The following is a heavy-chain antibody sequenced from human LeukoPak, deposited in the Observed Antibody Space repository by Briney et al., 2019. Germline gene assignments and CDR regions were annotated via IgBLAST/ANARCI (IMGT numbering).Heavy chain of an antibody. Sequence: GGSLRLSCAASGFTFSSYEMNWVRQAPGKGLEWVSYISSSGSTKYYADSVKGRFTISRDNAKNSLYLQMNSLRAEDTAVYYCARDGSGSYYNLPFDYWGQGTLVTVSS. J-gene: IGHJ4*02. V-gene: IGHV3-48*03. CDR1: GFTFSSYE. CDR3: ARDGSGSYYNLPFDY. D-gene: IGHD3-10*01. CDR2: ISSSGSTK.